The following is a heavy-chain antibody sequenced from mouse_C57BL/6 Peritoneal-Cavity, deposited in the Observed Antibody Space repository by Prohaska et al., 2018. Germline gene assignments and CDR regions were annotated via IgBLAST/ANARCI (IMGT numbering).Heavy chain of an antibody. D-gene: IGHD2-5*01. V-gene: IGHV10-1*01. Sequence: EVQLVEYGGGLVQPKGSLKLSCSASGFSFNTYAMNWVRQAPGKGLEWVARIRSKSNNYATYYADSVKDRFTISRDDSESMRYLQMNNLKTEDTAMYYCVRGYSNYDYWGQGTTLTASS. CDR3: VRGYSNYDY. CDR2: IRSKSNNYAT. CDR1: GFSFNTYA. J-gene: IGHJ2*01.